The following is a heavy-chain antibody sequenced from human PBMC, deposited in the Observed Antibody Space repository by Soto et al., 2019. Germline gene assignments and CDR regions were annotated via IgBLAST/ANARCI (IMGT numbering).Heavy chain of an antibody. CDR3: ASSVDSSGWHDAFNI. CDR1: GESISSGGYS. Sequence: SETLSLTCSVSGESISSGGYSWSWIRQPPGGGLEWLGYIYHSRTTYSNPSLQSRLTMSVDRSKNEFSLNLNSVTAADTALYYCASSVDSSGWHDAFNIWGRGTLVTVSS. J-gene: IGHJ3*02. V-gene: IGHV4-30-2*01. CDR2: IYHSRTT. D-gene: IGHD6-19*01.